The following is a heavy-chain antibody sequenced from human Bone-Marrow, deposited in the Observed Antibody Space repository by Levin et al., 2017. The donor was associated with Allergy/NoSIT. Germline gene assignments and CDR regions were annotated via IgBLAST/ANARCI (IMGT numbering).Heavy chain of an antibody. CDR1: GFTFDDYG. CDR2: INWNGGST. CDR3: ARAQEGIGYSSGWYAFDY. D-gene: IGHD6-19*01. J-gene: IGHJ4*02. Sequence: GGSLRLSCAASGFTFDDYGMSWVRQAPGKGLEWVSGINWNGGSTGYADSVKGRFTISRDKAKNSLYLQMNSLRVEDTALYYCARAQEGIGYSSGWYAFDYWGQGTLVTVSS. V-gene: IGHV3-20*04.